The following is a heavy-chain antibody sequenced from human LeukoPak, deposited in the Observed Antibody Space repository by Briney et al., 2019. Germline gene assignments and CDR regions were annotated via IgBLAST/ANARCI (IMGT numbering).Heavy chain of an antibody. Sequence: GASVKVSCKASGYTFTSYYMHWVRQAPGQGLEWMGIINPSGGSTNYAQKFQGRVTMTRDTSTSTAYMELSSLRSEDTAVYYCAKEVRIAAAGFFDYWGQGTLVTISS. D-gene: IGHD6-13*01. V-gene: IGHV1-46*01. CDR1: GYTFTSYY. J-gene: IGHJ4*02. CDR3: AKEVRIAAAGFFDY. CDR2: INPSGGST.